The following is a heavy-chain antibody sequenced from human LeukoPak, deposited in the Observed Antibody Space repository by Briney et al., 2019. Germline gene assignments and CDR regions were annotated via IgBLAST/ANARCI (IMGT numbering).Heavy chain of an antibody. V-gene: IGHV4-34*01. J-gene: IGHJ4*02. CDR2: INHSGST. Sequence: ASETLSLTCAVYGGSFSGYYWSWIRQPPGKGLEWIGEINHSGSTNYNPSLKCRVTISVDTSKNQFSLKLSSVTAADTAVYYCARARGWYGEGDYWGQGTLVTVSS. CDR3: ARARGWYGEGDY. CDR1: GGSFSGYY. D-gene: IGHD6-19*01.